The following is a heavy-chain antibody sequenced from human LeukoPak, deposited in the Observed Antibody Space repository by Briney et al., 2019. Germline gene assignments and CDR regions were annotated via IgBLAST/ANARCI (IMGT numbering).Heavy chain of an antibody. D-gene: IGHD2-15*01. V-gene: IGHV1-3*01. Sequence: ASVKVSCKASGYTFTSYAMHWVRQAPGQRLEWMGWINAGNGNTKYSQKFQGRVTITADESTSTAYMELSSLRSEDTAVYYCAKGLLTNYYYYGMDVWGQGTTVTVSS. J-gene: IGHJ6*02. CDR1: GYTFTSYA. CDR2: INAGNGNT. CDR3: AKGLLTNYYYYGMDV.